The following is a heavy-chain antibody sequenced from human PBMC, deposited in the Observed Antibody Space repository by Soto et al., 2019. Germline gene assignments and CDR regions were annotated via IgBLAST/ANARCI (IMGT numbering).Heavy chain of an antibody. J-gene: IGHJ5*02. CDR2: IYYSGST. CDR1: VFSIISCYYY. CDR3: ARVSPIFGVVNIGDNWLEQ. D-gene: IGHD3-3*01. V-gene: IGHV4-30-4*02. Sequence: PSDTLSLTCTFSVFSIISCYYYLSFIRQPPWNCLELIGYIYYSGSTYYNPSLKSRVTISVDTSKNQFSLKLSSVTSADTAVYYCARVSPIFGVVNIGDNWLEQWGKGNMVNVSS.